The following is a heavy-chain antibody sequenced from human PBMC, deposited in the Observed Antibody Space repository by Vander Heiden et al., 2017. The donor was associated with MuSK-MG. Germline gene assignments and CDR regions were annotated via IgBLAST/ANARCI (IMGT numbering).Heavy chain of an antibody. J-gene: IGHJ4*02. V-gene: IGHV4-30-4*01. CDR1: GGSISRGDYY. CDR2: IYYSGST. D-gene: IGHD3-22*01. Sequence: QVQLQESGPGLVKPSQTLSLTCTFSGGSISRGDYYWSWIRQPPGKGLEWIGYIYYSGSTYYNPSLKSRVTISVDTSKNQFSLKLSSVTAADTAVYYCARVVIGSSGYYEGSYYFDYWGQGTLVTVSS. CDR3: ARVVIGSSGYYEGSYYFDY.